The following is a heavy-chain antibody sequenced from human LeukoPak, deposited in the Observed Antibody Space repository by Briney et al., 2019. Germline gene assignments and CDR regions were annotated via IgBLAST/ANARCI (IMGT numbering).Heavy chain of an antibody. Sequence: GGSLRLSCAASGFTFSSYAMSWVPQAPGKGLEWVSGLSGSGDDTDYADSVKGRFTISRDNSKNTVYLQMNSLRAEDTAVYYCAVQRGGDGYNTFDYWGQGTLVTVSS. CDR1: GFTFSSYA. V-gene: IGHV3-23*01. D-gene: IGHD5-24*01. J-gene: IGHJ4*02. CDR3: AVQRGGDGYNTFDY. CDR2: LSGSGDDT.